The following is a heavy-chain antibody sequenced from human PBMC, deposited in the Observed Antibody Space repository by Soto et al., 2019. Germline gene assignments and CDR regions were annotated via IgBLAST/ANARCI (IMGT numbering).Heavy chain of an antibody. CDR3: VRVALVRGISYYGMDV. V-gene: IGHV1-18*01. CDR2: ISAYNGNT. Sequence: GASVKVSCKASGYTFTSYGISWVRQAPGQGLEWMGWISAYNGNTNYAQKLQGRVTMTTDTSTSTAYMELRSLRSDDTAVYYCVRVALVRGISYYGMDVWGQGTTVTVSS. CDR1: GYTFTSYG. J-gene: IGHJ6*02. D-gene: IGHD3-10*01.